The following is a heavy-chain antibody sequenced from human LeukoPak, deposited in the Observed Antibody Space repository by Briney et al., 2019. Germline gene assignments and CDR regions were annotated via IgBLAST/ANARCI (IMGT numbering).Heavy chain of an antibody. V-gene: IGHV3-73*01. J-gene: IGHJ4*02. Sequence: PGGSLRLSCAASGFTFCDSAINWVRQVPGKGLEWVGRTRSKGKNYAIAYAASVKGRFTISRDDSKSTAYLQMNSLKSEDTAVYYCSSSDTMSGYWGQGTLVTVSS. CDR2: TRSKGKNYAI. CDR3: SSSDTMSGY. CDR1: GFTFCDSA. D-gene: IGHD3-3*01.